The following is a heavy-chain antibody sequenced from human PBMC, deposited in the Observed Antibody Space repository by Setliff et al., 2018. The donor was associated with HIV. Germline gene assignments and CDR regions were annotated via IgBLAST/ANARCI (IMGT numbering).Heavy chain of an antibody. CDR1: GFTFSTYN. J-gene: IGHJ6*03. D-gene: IGHD6-6*01. V-gene: IGHV3-30*03. CDR2: ISYDGSNK. Sequence: GGSLRLSCAASGFTFSTYNMNWVRQRPGKGLEWVAVISYDGSNKYYADSVKGRFTISRDNSKNTLYLQMNSLRAEDTAVYYCARGGSSSSPYYYMDVWGKGTTVTVSS. CDR3: ARGGSSSSPYYYMDV.